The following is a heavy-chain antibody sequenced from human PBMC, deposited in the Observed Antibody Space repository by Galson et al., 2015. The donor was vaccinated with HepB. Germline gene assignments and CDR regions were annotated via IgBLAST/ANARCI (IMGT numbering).Heavy chain of an antibody. D-gene: IGHD6-19*01. CDR1: GFTFSSYG. J-gene: IGHJ4*02. Sequence: SLRLSCAASGFTFSSYGMHWVRQAPGKGLEWVAVIWYDGSNKYYADSVKGRFTISRDNSKNTLYLQMNSLRAEDTAVYYCARGKGNSGWKFDYWGQGTLVTVSS. CDR2: IWYDGSNK. V-gene: IGHV3-33*01. CDR3: ARGKGNSGWKFDY.